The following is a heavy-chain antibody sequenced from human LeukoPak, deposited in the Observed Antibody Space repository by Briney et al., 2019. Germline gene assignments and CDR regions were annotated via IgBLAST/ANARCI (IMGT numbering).Heavy chain of an antibody. J-gene: IGHJ6*04. V-gene: IGHV3-30*18. D-gene: IGHD5-18*01. CDR2: ISHEGSSQ. CDR1: GFSFGSYG. Sequence: GGSLRLSCAASGFSFGSYGMHWVRQAPGKGLEWLAVISHEGSSQYYADSVKGRFTVSRDNSKNMVYLQMNSLGDEDTAVYYCAKPLFGGYSYGCYGDVWGKGTTVTVSS. CDR3: AKPLFGGYSYGCYGDV.